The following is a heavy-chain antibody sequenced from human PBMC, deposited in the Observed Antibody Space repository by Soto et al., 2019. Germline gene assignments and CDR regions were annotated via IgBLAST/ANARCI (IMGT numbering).Heavy chain of an antibody. V-gene: IGHV3-21*01. J-gene: IGHJ3*02. CDR3: ARDREYYDFWSGYYDPPAFDI. CDR2: ISSSSSYI. CDR1: GFTFSSYS. D-gene: IGHD3-3*01. Sequence: GGSLRLSCAASGFTFSSYSMNWVRQAPGKGLEWVSSISSSSSYIYYADSVKGRFTISRDNAKNSLYLQMNSLRAEDTAVYYCARDREYYDFWSGYYDPPAFDIWGQGTMVTVSS.